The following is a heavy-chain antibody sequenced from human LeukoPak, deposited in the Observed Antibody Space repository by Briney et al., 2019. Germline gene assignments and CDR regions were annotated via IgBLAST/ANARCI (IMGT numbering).Heavy chain of an antibody. V-gene: IGHV3-23*01. Sequence: GGSLRLSCAASGFTFSDYAMAWVRQAPGKGPEWVSTISGDGGTTYYADSVKGRFTISRDDSTDTLYLQMNSLTAADSALYYCATDRGYSGYGTFDYWGQGTLVSVSS. D-gene: IGHD5-12*01. CDR3: ATDRGYSGYGTFDY. J-gene: IGHJ4*02. CDR2: ISGDGGTT. CDR1: GFTFSDYA.